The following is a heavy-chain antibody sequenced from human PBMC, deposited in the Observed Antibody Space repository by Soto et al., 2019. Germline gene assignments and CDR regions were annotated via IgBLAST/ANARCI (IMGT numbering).Heavy chain of an antibody. V-gene: IGHV3-23*01. D-gene: IGHD2-21*02. CDR2: ISGSGATS. J-gene: IGHJ5*01. CDR1: GFNFNNQA. CDR3: AQTETMVVVTVQPRWFDS. Sequence: QLLESGGGLVQPGGSLRLSCTASGFNFNNQAMSWIRQAPGKGLEWVSTISGSGATSLYADSVKGRFTIFKDSSQAYLDLKSLSVEDSATYYCAQTETMVVVTVQPRWFDSWGRGTLVTVS.